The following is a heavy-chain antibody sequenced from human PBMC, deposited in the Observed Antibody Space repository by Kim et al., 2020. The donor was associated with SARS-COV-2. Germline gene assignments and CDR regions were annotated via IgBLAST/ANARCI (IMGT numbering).Heavy chain of an antibody. V-gene: IGHV3-33*01. J-gene: IGHJ4*02. CDR1: GFTFSSYG. D-gene: IGHD1-26*01. Sequence: GGSLRLSCAASGFTFSSYGMHWVRQAPGKGLEWVAVIWYDGSNKYYADSVKGRFTISRDNSKNTLYLQMNSLRAEDTAVYYCAGGRYSGPTYRIDYWGQGTLVTVSS. CDR3: AGGRYSGPTYRIDY. CDR2: IWYDGSNK.